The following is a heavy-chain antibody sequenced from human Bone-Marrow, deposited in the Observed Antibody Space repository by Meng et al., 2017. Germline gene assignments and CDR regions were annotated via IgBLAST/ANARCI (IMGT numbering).Heavy chain of an antibody. D-gene: IGHD6-19*01. Sequence: ASVKVSCKASGYTFTSYGISWVRQAPGQGLEWMGWISAYNGNTNYAQKLQGRVTMTTDTSTSTAYMELRSLRSDDTAVYYCARPWGSGWYPEYFQHWGQGTLVTVSS. V-gene: IGHV1-18*01. CDR3: ARPWGSGWYPEYFQH. J-gene: IGHJ1*01. CDR2: ISAYNGNT. CDR1: GYTFTSYG.